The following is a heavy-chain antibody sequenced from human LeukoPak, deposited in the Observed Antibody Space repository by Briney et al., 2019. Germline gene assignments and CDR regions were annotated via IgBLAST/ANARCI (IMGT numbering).Heavy chain of an antibody. D-gene: IGHD6-13*01. V-gene: IGHV1-2*02. CDR3: ARDKSSSWSFFDY. Sequence: ASVKVSCKASGYTFTGYYMHWVRQAPGQGLEWMGWINPNSGGTNYAQKFQGRVTMTRDTSISTAYMELSRLRSDDTAVYYCARDKSSSWSFFDYWGRGTLVTVSS. J-gene: IGHJ4*02. CDR2: INPNSGGT. CDR1: GYTFTGYY.